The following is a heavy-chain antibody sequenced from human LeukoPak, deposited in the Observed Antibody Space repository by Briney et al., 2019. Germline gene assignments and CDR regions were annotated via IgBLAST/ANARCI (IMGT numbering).Heavy chain of an antibody. V-gene: IGHV4-59*12. CDR3: ARDPLYDYVWGSYPL. Sequence: PSETLSLTCTVSGDSISTYYWTWIRQPPGKGLEWLGYIYYSGRTNYNPSLKSRVTISVDTSKNQFSLKLRSVTASDTAVYYCARDPLYDYVWGSYPLWGQGTLVTVSS. D-gene: IGHD3-16*02. CDR1: GDSISTYY. CDR2: IYYSGRT. J-gene: IGHJ4*02.